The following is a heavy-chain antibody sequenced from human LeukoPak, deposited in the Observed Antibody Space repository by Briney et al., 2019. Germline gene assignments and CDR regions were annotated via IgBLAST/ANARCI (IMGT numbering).Heavy chain of an antibody. CDR1: GFTVSSNY. Sequence: GGSLRLSCAASGFTVSSNYMSWVRQAPGKGLEWVSVIYSCCSTYYADSVKGRFTISRDNSKNTLYLQMNSLRAEDTAVYYCARETVRGVFDYWGQGTLVTVSS. D-gene: IGHD3-10*01. CDR2: IYSCCST. V-gene: IGHV3-53*01. J-gene: IGHJ4*02. CDR3: ARETVRGVFDY.